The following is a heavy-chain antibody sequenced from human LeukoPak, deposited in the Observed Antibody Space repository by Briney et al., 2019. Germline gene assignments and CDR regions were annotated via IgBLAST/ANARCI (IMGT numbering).Heavy chain of an antibody. CDR2: INPNSGGT. D-gene: IGHD2-2*01. V-gene: IGHV1-2*02. J-gene: IGHJ5*02. CDR1: GYTFTGYY. Sequence: GASVKVSCKASGYTFTGYYMHWVRQAPGQGLEWMGWINPNSGGTNYAQKSQGRVTMTRDTSISTAYMELSRLRSDDTAVYYCARGGIVVVPAAENWFDPWGQGTLVTVSS. CDR3: ARGGIVVVPAAENWFDP.